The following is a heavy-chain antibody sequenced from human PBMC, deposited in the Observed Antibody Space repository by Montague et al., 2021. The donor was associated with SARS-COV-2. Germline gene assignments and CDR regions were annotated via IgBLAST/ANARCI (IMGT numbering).Heavy chain of an antibody. CDR2: IYYSGST. V-gene: IGHV4-59*01. D-gene: IGHD3-3*01. CDR3: ASGRITIFGVVTWPAYFDY. Sequence: SETLSLTCTVSGGSISSYYWCWIRQPPGKGLEWIGYIYYSGSTNYNPSLKSRVTISVDTSKNQFSLKLSSVTAADTAVSYCASGRITIFGVVTWPAYFDYWGQGTLVTVSS. CDR1: GGSISSYY. J-gene: IGHJ4*02.